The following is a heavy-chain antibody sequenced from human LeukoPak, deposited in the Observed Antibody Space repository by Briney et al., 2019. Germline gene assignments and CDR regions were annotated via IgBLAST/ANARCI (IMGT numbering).Heavy chain of an antibody. CDR3: AREGYSAYGLDY. CDR1: GYTFTSYD. V-gene: IGHV1-8*03. D-gene: IGHD5-12*01. CDR2: MNPSSGNT. J-gene: IGHJ4*02. Sequence: ASVKVSCKASGYTFTSYDINWVRQATGQGLEWMGWMNPSSGNTGYAQKFQGRVTITRNTSISTAYMELGSLRSEDTAVYYCAREGYSAYGLDYWGQGTLVTVSS.